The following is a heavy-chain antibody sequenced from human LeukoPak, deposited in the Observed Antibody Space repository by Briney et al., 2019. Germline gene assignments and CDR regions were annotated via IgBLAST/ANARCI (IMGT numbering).Heavy chain of an antibody. V-gene: IGHV4-59*08. CDR1: GGSISNFY. J-gene: IGHJ5*02. CDR2: IFYSGSA. CDR3: ARGNGWYYP. D-gene: IGHD6-19*01. Sequence: SETLSLTCTFSGGSISNFYWSWIRQPPGKGLEWIGYIFYSGSANYNPSLKSLVTISVDTSKNQFSLRLTSVTAADTAVYYCARGNGWYYPWGQGTLVTVSS.